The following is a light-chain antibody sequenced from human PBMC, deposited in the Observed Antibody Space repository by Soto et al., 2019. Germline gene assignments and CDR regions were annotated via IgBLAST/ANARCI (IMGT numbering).Light chain of an antibody. CDR2: IEN. CDR3: ASWDDSLNGPV. Sequence: QSVLTQPPSASGTPGQRVSISCSGSTSNIGSQTVNWYQRLPGTAPKLLIYIENQSPSGVPDRFSGSKTGTSDSPALSVLQSEKEAAYIRASWDDSLNGPVFGGGTTLNVL. J-gene: IGLJ2*01. V-gene: IGLV1-44*01. CDR1: TSNIGSQT.